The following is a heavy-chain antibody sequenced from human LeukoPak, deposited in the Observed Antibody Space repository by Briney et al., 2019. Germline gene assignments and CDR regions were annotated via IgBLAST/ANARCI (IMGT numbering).Heavy chain of an antibody. J-gene: IGHJ4*02. V-gene: IGHV3-66*01. CDR2: IYSGGST. CDR3: ARAIPNYYDSSGYEGY. D-gene: IGHD3-22*01. CDR1: GFTVSSNY. Sequence: GGSLRLSCAASGFTVSSNYMSWVRQAPGKGLEWVSVIYSGGSTYYADSVEGRFTISRDNSKNTLYLQMNSLRAEDTAVYYCARAIPNYYDSSGYEGYWGQGTLVTVSS.